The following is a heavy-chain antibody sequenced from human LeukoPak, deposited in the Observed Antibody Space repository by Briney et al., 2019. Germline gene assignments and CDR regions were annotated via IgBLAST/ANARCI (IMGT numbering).Heavy chain of an antibody. CDR1: GGSFSGYY. CDR3: ARWWGFDP. Sequence: PSETLSLTCAVYGGSFSGYYWSWIRQPPGKGLEWIGEINHSGSANYNPSLKSRVTISIDTPKNQFSLELYSVTAADTAVYYCARWWGFDPWGQGTLVTVSS. J-gene: IGHJ5*02. D-gene: IGHD2-15*01. V-gene: IGHV4-34*01. CDR2: INHSGSA.